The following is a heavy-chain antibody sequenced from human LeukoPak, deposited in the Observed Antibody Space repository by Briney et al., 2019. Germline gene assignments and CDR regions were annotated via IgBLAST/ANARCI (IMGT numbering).Heavy chain of an antibody. D-gene: IGHD3-3*01. CDR1: GFTFSSYG. J-gene: IGHJ5*02. Sequence: TGGSLRLSCAASGFTFSSYGMHWVRQAPGKGLEWVAVIWYDGSNKYYAESVKGRFTISRDNSKNTLYLQMNSLRDEDTATYYCARESVRSGSLKWFDPWGQGTLVTVSS. CDR3: ARESVRSGSLKWFDP. CDR2: IWYDGSNK. V-gene: IGHV3-33*01.